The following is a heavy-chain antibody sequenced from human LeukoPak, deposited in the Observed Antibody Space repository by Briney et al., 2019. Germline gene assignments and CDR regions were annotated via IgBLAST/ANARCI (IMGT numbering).Heavy chain of an antibody. D-gene: IGHD5-24*01. CDR1: GYTFTSYG. CDR2: ISAYNGNT. V-gene: IGHV1-18*01. CDR3: ARPKRRDGYKRGNVFDI. J-gene: IGHJ3*02. Sequence: ASVKVSCKASGYTFTSYGISWVRQAPGQGLEWMGWISAYNGNTNYAQKLQGRVTMTTDTSTSTAYMELRSLRSDDTAVYYCARPKRRDGYKRGNVFDIWGQGTMVTV.